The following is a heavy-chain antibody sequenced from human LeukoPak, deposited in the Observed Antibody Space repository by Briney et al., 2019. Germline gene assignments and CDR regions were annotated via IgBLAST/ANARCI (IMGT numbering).Heavy chain of an antibody. V-gene: IGHV4-59*01. CDR2: IYYSGST. CDR1: GGSISSYY. Sequence: SETLSLTCTVSGGSISSYYWSWIRQPPWKGLEWIGYIYYSGSTNYNPSLKSRVTISVDTSKNQFSLKLSSVTAADTAVYYCAGVYCSSTSCRNWFDPWGQGTLVTVSS. CDR3: AGVYCSSTSCRNWFDP. J-gene: IGHJ5*02. D-gene: IGHD2-2*01.